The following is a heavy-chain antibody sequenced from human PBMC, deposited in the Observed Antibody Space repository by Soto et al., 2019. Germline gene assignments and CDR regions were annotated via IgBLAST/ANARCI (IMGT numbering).Heavy chain of an antibody. V-gene: IGHV1-2*02. Sequence: ASVKVSCKASGYTFTGYYMHWVGQAPGQGLEWMGWINPNSGGTNYAQKFQGRVTMTRDRSISTAYMELSRLRSDDTAAYYCATDKRVVVPAEPTQRDNWSDPWGQGTLVTVYS. CDR1: GYTFTGYY. CDR2: INPNSGGT. D-gene: IGHD2-2*01. J-gene: IGHJ5*02. CDR3: ATDKRVVVPAEPTQRDNWSDP.